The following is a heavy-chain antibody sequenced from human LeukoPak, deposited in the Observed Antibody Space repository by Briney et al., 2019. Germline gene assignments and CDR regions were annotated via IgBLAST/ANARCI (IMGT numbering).Heavy chain of an antibody. CDR1: GDSFTSYW. V-gene: IGHV5-51*01. CDR3: AGRYYDSSGYMYYFDY. CDR2: IYPGDSDT. J-gene: IGHJ4*02. D-gene: IGHD3-22*01. Sequence: GESLKISCKGSGDSFTSYWIGWVRQMPGKGLEWMGIIYPGDSDTRYSPSFQGQVTISADKSISTAYLQWSSLKASDTAMYYCAGRYYDSSGYMYYFDYWGQGTLVTVSS.